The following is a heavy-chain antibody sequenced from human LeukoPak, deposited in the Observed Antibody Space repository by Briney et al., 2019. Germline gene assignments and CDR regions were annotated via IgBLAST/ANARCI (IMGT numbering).Heavy chain of an antibody. J-gene: IGHJ5*02. CDR2: IYYSGST. CDR3: ARGIAAADDQAFDP. CDR1: GGSISSYY. Sequence: PSETLSPTCTVSGGSISSYYWSWIRQPPGKGLEWIGYIYYSGSTNYNPSLKSRVTISVDTSKNQFSLKLSSVTAADTAVYYCARGIAAADDQAFDPWGQGTLVTVSS. D-gene: IGHD6-13*01. V-gene: IGHV4-59*01.